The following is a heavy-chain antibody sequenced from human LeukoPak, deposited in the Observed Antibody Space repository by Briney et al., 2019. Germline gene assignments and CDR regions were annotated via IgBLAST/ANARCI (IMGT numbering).Heavy chain of an antibody. CDR2: ISYDGTNQ. CDR1: GFTFSSYG. CDR3: AKDKGGGYGNDAFDI. J-gene: IGHJ3*02. V-gene: IGHV3-30*18. Sequence: PRRSLRLSCAASGFTFSSYGIHWVRQAPGKGLEWVAVISYDGTNQYYADSVRGRFTISRDNSKNTLYLHMNRLKAEDTAVYYCAKDKGGGYGNDAFDIWGRGTMVTDPS. D-gene: IGHD3-16*01.